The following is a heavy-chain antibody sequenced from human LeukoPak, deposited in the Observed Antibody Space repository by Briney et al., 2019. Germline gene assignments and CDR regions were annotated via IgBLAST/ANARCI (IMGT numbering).Heavy chain of an antibody. V-gene: IGHV4-39*07. CDR3: ARETGSYYEIFEY. Sequence: SETLSLTCTVSGGSISSSSYYWGWIRQPPGKGLEWIGSIYYSGTTYYSPSLKSRVTISVDTSKNQFSLKLSSVTAADTAVYYCARETGSYYEIFEYWGQGTLVTVSS. CDR1: GGSISSSSYY. CDR2: IYYSGTT. D-gene: IGHD1-26*01. J-gene: IGHJ4*02.